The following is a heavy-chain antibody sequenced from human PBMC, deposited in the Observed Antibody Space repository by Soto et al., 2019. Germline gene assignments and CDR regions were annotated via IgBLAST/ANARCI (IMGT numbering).Heavy chain of an antibody. CDR1: GYSFTSYW. CDR2: IYPGDSDT. J-gene: IGHJ4*02. Sequence: GESLKISCKGSGYSFTSYWIGWVRQMPGKGLEWMGIIYPGDSDTRYSPSFQGQVTISADKSISTAYLQWSSLKASDTAMYYCARQTHDSSGYYYYFDYWGQGTLVTVSS. D-gene: IGHD3-22*01. V-gene: IGHV5-51*01. CDR3: ARQTHDSSGYYYYFDY.